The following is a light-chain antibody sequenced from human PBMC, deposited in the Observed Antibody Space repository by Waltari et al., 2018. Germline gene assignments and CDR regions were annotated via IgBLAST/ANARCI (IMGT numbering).Light chain of an antibody. V-gene: IGKV3-20*01. CDR1: QSVSRA. CDR2: AAS. CDR3: QHYVNLPVT. J-gene: IGKJ1*01. Sequence: SCTASQSVSRALAWYRQKPGQAPRLLIYAASTRATGVPDRFSGSGSGTDFSLTISRLDPEDFAVYYCQHYVNLPVTFGQGTKVEI.